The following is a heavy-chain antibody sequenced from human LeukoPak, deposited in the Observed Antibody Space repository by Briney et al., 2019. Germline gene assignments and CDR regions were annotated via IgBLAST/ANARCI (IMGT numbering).Heavy chain of an antibody. J-gene: IGHJ4*02. CDR2: ISVSGGST. Sequence: PGGSLRLSCAASGFSFSSYAMSWVRQAPGKGLEWVSAISVSGGSTYYADSVKGQFTISRDNSKNTLYLQMNSLRAEDTAVYYCATGGGSYAFDYWGQGTLVTVSS. CDR3: ATGGGSYAFDY. CDR1: GFSFSSYA. D-gene: IGHD3-16*01. V-gene: IGHV3-23*01.